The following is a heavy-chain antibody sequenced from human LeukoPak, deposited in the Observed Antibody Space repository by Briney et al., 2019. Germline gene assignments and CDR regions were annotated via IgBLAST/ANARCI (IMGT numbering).Heavy chain of an antibody. CDR1: GFSFGSCS. CDR3: ATVRLATSAAPMAGWFDP. D-gene: IGHD2-2*01. J-gene: IGHJ5*02. CDR2: ISGSGSTM. Sequence: GGSLRLSCAASGFSFGSCSMNWVRQAPGKGLEWVSYISGSGSTMYYADSVKGRFTISRDNSKNTLYLQMNSLRAEDTAVYYCATVRLATSAAPMAGWFDPWGQGTLVTVSS. V-gene: IGHV3-48*01.